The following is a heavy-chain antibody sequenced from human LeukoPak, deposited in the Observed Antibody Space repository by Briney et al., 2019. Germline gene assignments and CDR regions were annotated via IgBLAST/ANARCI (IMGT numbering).Heavy chain of an antibody. J-gene: IGHJ4*02. V-gene: IGHV1-2*02. CDR1: GYTFTGYY. CDR2: INPNSGGT. CDR3: ARGKGQELLHY. Sequence: GASVKVSCKASGYTFTGYYMHWVRQAPGQGLEWMGWINPNSGGTSYAQKFQGRVTMTRDTSISTAYMELSRLRSDDTAVYYCARGKGQELLHYWGQGTLVTVSS. D-gene: IGHD1-26*01.